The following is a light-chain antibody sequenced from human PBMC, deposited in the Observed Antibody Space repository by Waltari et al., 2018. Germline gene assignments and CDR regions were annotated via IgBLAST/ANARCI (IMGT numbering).Light chain of an antibody. CDR2: KAS. J-gene: IGKJ4*01. CDR3: QQHNTYPLT. V-gene: IGKV1-9*01. CDR1: QGISSY. Sequence: DIQMTQSPSSLSASVGDRVTITCRASQGISSYLAWYQQKPGKAPKLLIHKASTLQSGVPSRFSGSGSGTDFTFTISSLQPEDFATYYCQQHNTYPLTFGGGTKVEIK.